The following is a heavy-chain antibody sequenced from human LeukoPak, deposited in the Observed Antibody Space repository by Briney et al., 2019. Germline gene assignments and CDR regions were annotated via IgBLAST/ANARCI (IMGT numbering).Heavy chain of an antibody. Sequence: SETPSLTCAVYGGSFSGYYWSWIRQPSGKGLEWIGEINHSGSTNYNPSLKSRVTISVDTSKNQFSLKLSSVTAADTAVYYCARGAELNFDYWGQGTLVTVSS. J-gene: IGHJ4*02. D-gene: IGHD1-7*01. V-gene: IGHV4-34*01. CDR2: INHSGST. CDR3: ARGAELNFDY. CDR1: GGSFSGYY.